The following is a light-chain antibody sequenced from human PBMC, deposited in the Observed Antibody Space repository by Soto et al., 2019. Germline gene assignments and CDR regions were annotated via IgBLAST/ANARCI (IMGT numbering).Light chain of an antibody. CDR2: ETS. Sequence: EIVLTQSPATLSLSPGERATLSCRASQGVSSYLAWYQQKPGQAPRLLIYETSNRATGIPARFSGSGSGTDFTLTISSLEPEDFAVYYCQHRSNWPLTFGGGTKVYIK. CDR3: QHRSNWPLT. J-gene: IGKJ4*01. V-gene: IGKV3-11*01. CDR1: QGVSSY.